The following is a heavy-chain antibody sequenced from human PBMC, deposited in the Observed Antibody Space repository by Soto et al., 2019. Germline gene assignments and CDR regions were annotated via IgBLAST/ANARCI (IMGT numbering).Heavy chain of an antibody. V-gene: IGHV3-48*03. CDR3: ATAKMIVEYGTDI. J-gene: IGHJ6*02. CDR1: EFSFRGFG. CDR2: ITASSTVT. D-gene: IGHD5-12*01. Sequence: SGVASEFSFRGFGMNSVRRAPGKGLEWISYITASSTVTHYADSVKGRFTISRDNAQNSLFLHMSSTRADDTAMLYCATAKMIVEYGTDISGQ.